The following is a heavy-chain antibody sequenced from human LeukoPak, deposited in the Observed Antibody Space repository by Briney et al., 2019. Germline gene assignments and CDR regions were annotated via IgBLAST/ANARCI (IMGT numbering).Heavy chain of an antibody. V-gene: IGHV3-33*01. CDR3: ARDKYCSGASCRHGMDV. Sequence: QPGRSLRLSCAASGFIFGNYGMHWVRQAPGKGLEWVAGIWYDGRNEDYVDSVKGRFTISRDNSKHTLYVQMNSLRVEDTAVYYCARDKYCSGASCRHGMDVWGQGTTVTVSS. D-gene: IGHD2-15*01. CDR2: IWYDGRNE. CDR1: GFIFGNYG. J-gene: IGHJ6*02.